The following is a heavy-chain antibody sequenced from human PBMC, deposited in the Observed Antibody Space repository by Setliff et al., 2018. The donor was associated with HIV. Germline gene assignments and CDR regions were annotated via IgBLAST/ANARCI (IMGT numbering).Heavy chain of an antibody. J-gene: IGHJ3*02. CDR3: AIWGGDWVFDAFDI. V-gene: IGHV1-8*03. CDR1: GYTFTSYN. CDR2: MNPNSGNT. Sequence: ASVKVSCKASGYTFTSYNINWVRQATGQGLEWMGWMNPNSGNTGYAQKFQGRVTITRNTSISTAYMELSSLRSEDTAVYYCAIWGGDWVFDAFDIWGQGTMVTV. D-gene: IGHD2-21*02.